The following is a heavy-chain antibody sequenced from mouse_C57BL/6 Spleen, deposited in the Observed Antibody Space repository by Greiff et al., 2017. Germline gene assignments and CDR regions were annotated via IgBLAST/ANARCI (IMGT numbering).Heavy chain of an antibody. D-gene: IGHD1-1*01. CDR2: INPSSGYT. J-gene: IGHJ2*01. V-gene: IGHV1-4*01. CDR1: GYTFTSYT. CDR3: TSEIYYYGSSFLY. Sequence: QVQLQQSGAELARPGASVKMSCKASGYTFTSYTMHWVKQRPGQGLEWIGNINPSSGYTKYNQKFKDKATLTADKSSSTAYMQLSSLTSEDTAVCYCTSEIYYYGSSFLYWGQGTTLTVSS.